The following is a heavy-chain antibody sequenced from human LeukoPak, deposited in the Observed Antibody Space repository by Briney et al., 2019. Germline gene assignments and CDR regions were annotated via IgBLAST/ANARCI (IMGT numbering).Heavy chain of an antibody. Sequence: GGSLRLSCAASGFTFSSYAMSWVRQAPGKGLEWVSAISGSGGSTYYADSVKGRFTISRDNSKNTLYLQMNSLRAEDTAVYYCAKSRSPRLYCSGGSCYFDYWGQGTLVTVSS. CDR1: GFTFSSYA. CDR2: ISGSGGST. V-gene: IGHV3-23*01. J-gene: IGHJ4*02. D-gene: IGHD2-15*01. CDR3: AKSRSPRLYCSGGSCYFDY.